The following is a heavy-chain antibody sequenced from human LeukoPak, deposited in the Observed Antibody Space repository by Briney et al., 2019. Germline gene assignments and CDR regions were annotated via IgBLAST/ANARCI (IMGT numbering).Heavy chain of an antibody. CDR3: ARQRCSSTSCYPRWFDP. J-gene: IGHJ5*02. V-gene: IGHV5-51*01. Sequence: NLGESLKISCKGSGYSFTGYWIGWVRQMPGKGLEWMGIIYPGDSDTRYSPSFQGQVTISADKSISTAYLQWSSLKASDTAMYYCARQRCSSTSCYPRWFDPRGQGTLVTVSS. CDR1: GYSFTGYW. CDR2: IYPGDSDT. D-gene: IGHD2-2*01.